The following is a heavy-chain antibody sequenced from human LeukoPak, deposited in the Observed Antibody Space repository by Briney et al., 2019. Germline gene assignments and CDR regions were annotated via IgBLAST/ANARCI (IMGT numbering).Heavy chain of an antibody. Sequence: RASVKVSCKASGYTFTGYYMHWVRQAPGQGLEWMGWINPSSGGTNYAQKFQGRVTMTRDTSISTAYMELSRLRSDDTAVYYCASFTYYYDSSGYYTPLHWGQGTLVTVSS. CDR2: INPSSGGT. CDR1: GYTFTGYY. J-gene: IGHJ4*02. D-gene: IGHD3-22*01. V-gene: IGHV1-2*02. CDR3: ASFTYYYDSSGYYTPLH.